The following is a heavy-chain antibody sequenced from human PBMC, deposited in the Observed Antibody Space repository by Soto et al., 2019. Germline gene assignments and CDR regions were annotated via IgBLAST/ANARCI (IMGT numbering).Heavy chain of an antibody. CDR3: ARHPGIAAAGANLFDY. Sequence: SLKISCKGYGYSFTSYWISWVRQMPGKGLEWMGRIDPSDSYTNYSPSFQGHVTISADKSISTAYLQWSSLKASDTAMYYCARHPGIAAAGANLFDYWGRGTLVTVSS. CDR2: IDPSDSYT. CDR1: GYSFTSYW. V-gene: IGHV5-10-1*01. J-gene: IGHJ4*02. D-gene: IGHD6-13*01.